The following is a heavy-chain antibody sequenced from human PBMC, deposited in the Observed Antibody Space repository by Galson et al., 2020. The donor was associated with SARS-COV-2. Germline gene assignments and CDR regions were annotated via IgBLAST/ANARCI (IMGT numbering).Heavy chain of an antibody. J-gene: IGHJ4*02. CDR1: GFPFRIYW. V-gene: IGHV3-7*01. D-gene: IGHD2-15*01. CDR2: IKEDGSEK. Sequence: GGSLRLSCAASGFPFRIYWMTWVRQAPGKGLEWVANIKEDGSEKDYVDSVKGRFTISRDNAKNSLFLEMNSLRADDTAVYFCAKGYCSGGSCYSPMDDWGQGTLVTVSS. CDR3: AKGYCSGGSCYSPMDD.